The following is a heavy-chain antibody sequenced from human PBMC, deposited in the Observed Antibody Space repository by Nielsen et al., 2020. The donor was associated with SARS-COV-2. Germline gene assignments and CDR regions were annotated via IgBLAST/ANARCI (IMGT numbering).Heavy chain of an antibody. V-gene: IGHV4-59*08. CDR3: ARLWAAADLLYYYYGMDV. Sequence: SETLSLTCTVSGGSISSYYWSWIRQPPGKGLEWIGYIYYSGSTNYNPSLKSRVTISVDTSKNQFSLKLSSVTAADTAVYYCARLWAAADLLYYYYGMDVWGQGTTVTVSS. J-gene: IGHJ6*02. CDR1: GGSISSYY. CDR2: IYYSGST. D-gene: IGHD6-13*01.